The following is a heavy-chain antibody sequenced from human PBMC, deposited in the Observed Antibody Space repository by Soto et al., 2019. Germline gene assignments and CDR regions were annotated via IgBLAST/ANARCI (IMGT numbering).Heavy chain of an antibody. CDR3: ARALDTAMDLKFDP. CDR2: INPNSGGT. CDR1: GYTFTGYY. D-gene: IGHD5-18*01. Sequence: ASVKVSCKASGYTFTGYYMHWVRQAPGQGLEWMGWINPNSGGTNYAQKFQGRVTMTRDTSISTAYMELSRLRSDDTAVYYCARALDTAMDLKFDPWGQGTLVTAPQ. V-gene: IGHV1-2*02. J-gene: IGHJ5*02.